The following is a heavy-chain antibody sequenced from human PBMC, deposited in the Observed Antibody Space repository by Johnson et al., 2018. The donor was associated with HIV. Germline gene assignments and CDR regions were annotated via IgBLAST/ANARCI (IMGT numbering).Heavy chain of an antibody. D-gene: IGHD3-22*01. CDR1: GFSFSNYA. V-gene: IGHV3-30*04. CDR2: ISYDGSDT. J-gene: IGHJ3*02. CDR3: ARQNYYDSSGPCAFDI. Sequence: QVQLVESGGGVVQPGRSLRLSCAASGFSFSNYAIEWVRQAPGKGLEWVALISYDGSDTYYADSVQGRFTISRDNAKNSLYLQMNSLRAEDTAVYYCARQNYYDSSGPCAFDIWGQGTMVTVSS.